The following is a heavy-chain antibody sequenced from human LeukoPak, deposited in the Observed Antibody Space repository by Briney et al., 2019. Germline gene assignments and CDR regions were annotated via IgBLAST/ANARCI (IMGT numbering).Heavy chain of an antibody. CDR2: IYSGGTT. D-gene: IGHD5-12*01. CDR1: GFSVNNNF. CDR3: ARYIVATTHACDI. V-gene: IGHV3-53*01. J-gene: IGHJ3*02. Sequence: GGSLRLSCAASGFSVNNNFMTWVCQAPGKGLEWVSVIYSGGTTYYGDSVKGRFTISRDNSKNTLYLQMNSLRAEDTAVYYCARYIVATTHACDIWGPGTMVTVS.